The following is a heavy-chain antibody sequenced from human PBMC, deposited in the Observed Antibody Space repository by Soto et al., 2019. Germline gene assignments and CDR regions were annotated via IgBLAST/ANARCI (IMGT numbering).Heavy chain of an antibody. D-gene: IGHD3-9*01. V-gene: IGHV3-53*01. CDR1: WFTVSSNY. Sequence: GGSLRLSCAASWFTVSSNYMSWVRQAPGKGLEWVSVIYSGGSTYYADSVKGRFTISRDNSKNTLYLQMNSLRAEDTAVYYCARDLSPYDILTGYSYYGMDVWGQGTTVTVSS. CDR3: ARDLSPYDILTGYSYYGMDV. J-gene: IGHJ6*02. CDR2: IYSGGST.